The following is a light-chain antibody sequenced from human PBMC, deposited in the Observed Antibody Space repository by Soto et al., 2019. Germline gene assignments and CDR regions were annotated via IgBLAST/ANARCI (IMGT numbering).Light chain of an antibody. V-gene: IGKV3-11*01. CDR1: QSVSSS. Sequence: FVVTQSPDTLSLSPGETATLSCRASQSVSSSVAGYQHKPGQSPRLVVYSGYKRSPGIPAGFSGSGSGTDFTLTISSLESDDFAIYYCQQRYSWLRVFGPGTKVEVK. CDR3: QQRYSWLRV. J-gene: IGKJ1*01. CDR2: SGY.